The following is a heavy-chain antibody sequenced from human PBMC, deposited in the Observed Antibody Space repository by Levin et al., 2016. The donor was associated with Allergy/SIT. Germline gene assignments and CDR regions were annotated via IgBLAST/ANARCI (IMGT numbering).Heavy chain of an antibody. J-gene: IGHJ4*02. CDR3: ARSYYDFWSGYSHQGAHFDY. V-gene: IGHV4-59*01. CDR2: IYYSGST. D-gene: IGHD3-3*01. Sequence: WIRQPPGKGLEWIGYIYYSGSTNYNPSLKSRVTISVDTSKNQFSLKLSSVTAADTAVYYCARSYYDFWSGYSHQGAHFDYWGQGTLVTVSS.